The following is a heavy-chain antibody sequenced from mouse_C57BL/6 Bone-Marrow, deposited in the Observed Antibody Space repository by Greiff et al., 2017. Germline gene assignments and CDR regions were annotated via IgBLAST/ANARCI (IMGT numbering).Heavy chain of an antibody. Sequence: QVQLQQPGAELVMPGASVKLSCKASGYTFTSYWMHWVKQRPGQGLEWIGEIDPSDSYTNYNQKFKGKSTLTVDKSSSTAYMQLSSLTSEDSAVYYWARERTAQAFAYWGQGTLVTVSA. CDR3: ARERTAQAFAY. D-gene: IGHD3-2*02. CDR2: IDPSDSYT. J-gene: IGHJ3*01. CDR1: GYTFTSYW. V-gene: IGHV1-69*01.